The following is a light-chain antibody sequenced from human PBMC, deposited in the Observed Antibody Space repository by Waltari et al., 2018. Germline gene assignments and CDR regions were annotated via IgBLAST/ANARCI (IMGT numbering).Light chain of an antibody. Sequence: EIVLTQSPATLSLSPGARATLSCRASQSVSSYLVWYQQKPGQTPRLLLYGASNRATGIPARFSGSGSGTDFTLTISSLESEDFAVYYCHQRSNWPITFGQGTRLEIK. V-gene: IGKV3-11*01. J-gene: IGKJ5*01. CDR2: GAS. CDR1: QSVSSY. CDR3: HQRSNWPIT.